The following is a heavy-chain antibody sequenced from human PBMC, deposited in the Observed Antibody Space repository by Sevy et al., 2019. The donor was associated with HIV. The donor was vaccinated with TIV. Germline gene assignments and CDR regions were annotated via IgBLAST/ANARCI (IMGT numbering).Heavy chain of an antibody. CDR2: IYPGDSDT. J-gene: IGHJ5*02. CDR1: GYSFTSYW. Sequence: GESLKISCKGSGYSFTSYWIGWVRQMPGKGLEWMGIIYPGDSDTRYSPSFQGQVTISADKSISTAYLQWSSLKASDTAMYYCARLYPLGYGGQGGFDPWGQGTLVTVSS. CDR3: ARLYPLGYGGQGGFDP. D-gene: IGHD4-17*01. V-gene: IGHV5-51*01.